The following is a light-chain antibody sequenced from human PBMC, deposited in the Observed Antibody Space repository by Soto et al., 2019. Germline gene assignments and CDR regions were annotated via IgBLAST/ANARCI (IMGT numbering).Light chain of an antibody. V-gene: IGKV1-39*01. CDR3: QQSYITPRI. J-gene: IGKJ1*01. CDR1: QSVRDY. Sequence: IQMIQSPFSLFASVGDRVTLTCQASQSVRDYVNWYQQRPGKAPNLLIYAASTLHSGVPSRFSGSGSGTFFTLTINGLQPEDFAPYYCQQSYITPRIFGQGTKVDIK. CDR2: AAS.